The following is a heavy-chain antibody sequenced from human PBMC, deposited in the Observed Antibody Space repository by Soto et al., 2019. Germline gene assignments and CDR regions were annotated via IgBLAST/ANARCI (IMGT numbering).Heavy chain of an antibody. CDR1: GFAFRSHG. Sequence: PGGSLRLSCVASGFAFRSHGMHWARQAPGKGPEWVAGVSFDGNTRNYADSVKGRFTISRDNSKNTLYLQMNSLRAEDTAVYYCARDRDFWSGSPPRPGYGMDVWGQGTTVTVSS. CDR2: VSFDGNTR. V-gene: IGHV3-30*03. J-gene: IGHJ6*02. CDR3: ARDRDFWSGSPPRPGYGMDV. D-gene: IGHD3-3*01.